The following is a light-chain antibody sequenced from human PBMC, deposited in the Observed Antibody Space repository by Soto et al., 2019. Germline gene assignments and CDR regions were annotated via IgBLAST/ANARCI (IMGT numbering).Light chain of an antibody. V-gene: IGLV3-1*01. CDR1: KLGDKY. CDR3: QAWDSRSVV. Sequence: SYELTQPPSVSVSPGQTASITCSGDKLGDKYACWYQQKPGQSPVLVIYQDTKRPSGIPARFSGSNSGNTATLTISGTQAMDEADYYCQAWDSRSVVFGGGTKVTVL. CDR2: QDT. J-gene: IGLJ2*01.